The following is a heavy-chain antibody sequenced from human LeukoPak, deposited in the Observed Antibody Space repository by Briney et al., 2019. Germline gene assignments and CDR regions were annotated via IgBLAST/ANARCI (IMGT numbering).Heavy chain of an antibody. D-gene: IGHD6-13*01. CDR1: GGSISSYY. CDR3: ARAAAGYSSSWYDY. CDR2: IYYSGST. V-gene: IGHV4-59*01. J-gene: IGHJ4*02. Sequence: PSETLSLTCTVSGGSISSYYWSWIRQPPGKGLEWIGYIYYSGSTNYNPSLKSGVTISVDTSKNQFSLKLSSVTAVDTAVYYCARAAAGYSSSWYDYWGQGTLVTVSS.